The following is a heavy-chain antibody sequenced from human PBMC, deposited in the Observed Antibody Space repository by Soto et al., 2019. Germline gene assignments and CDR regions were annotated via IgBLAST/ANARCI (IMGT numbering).Heavy chain of an antibody. J-gene: IGHJ3*02. CDR2: INPNSGGT. CDR1: GYTFTGYY. Sequence: QVQLVQSGAEVKKPGASVKVSCKASGYTFTGYYMHWVRQAPGQGLEWMGWINPNSGGTNYAQKFQGWVTMTSDTSISTADMELSRLRSDDTAVYYCARGRSGSYFDAFAIWGQGTMVTVSS. D-gene: IGHD1-26*01. V-gene: IGHV1-2*04. CDR3: ARGRSGSYFDAFAI.